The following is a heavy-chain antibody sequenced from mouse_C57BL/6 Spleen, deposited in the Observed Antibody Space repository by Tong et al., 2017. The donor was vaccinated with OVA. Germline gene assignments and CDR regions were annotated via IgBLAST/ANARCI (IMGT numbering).Heavy chain of an antibody. J-gene: IGHJ2*01. Sequence: EVQLQESGGGLVKPGGSLKLSCAASGFAFSSYDMSWVRQTPEKRLEWVAYISSGGGSTYYPDTVKGRFTISRDNAKNTLYLQMSSLKSEDTAMYYCARHGEMITYYFDYWGQGTTLTVSS. CDR2: ISSGGGST. CDR3: ARHGEMITYYFDY. D-gene: IGHD2-4*01. CDR1: GFAFSSYD. V-gene: IGHV5-12-1*01.